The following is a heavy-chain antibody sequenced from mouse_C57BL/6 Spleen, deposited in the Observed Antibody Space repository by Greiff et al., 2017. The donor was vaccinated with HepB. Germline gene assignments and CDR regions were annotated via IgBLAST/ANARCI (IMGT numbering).Heavy chain of an antibody. V-gene: IGHV1-52*01. J-gene: IGHJ4*01. CDR2: IDPSDSET. CDR1: GYTFTSYW. CDR3: ARGVYYYGSSPHAMDY. Sequence: VQLQQPGAELVRPGSSVKLSCKASGYTFTSYWMHWVKQRPIPGLEWIGNIDPSDSETHYNQKFKDKATLTVDKSSSTAYMQLSSLTSEDSAVFYCARGVYYYGSSPHAMDYWGQGTSVTVSS. D-gene: IGHD1-1*01.